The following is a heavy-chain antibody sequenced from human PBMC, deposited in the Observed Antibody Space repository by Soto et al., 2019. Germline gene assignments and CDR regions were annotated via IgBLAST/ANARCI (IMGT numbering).Heavy chain of an antibody. D-gene: IGHD3-16*01. J-gene: IGHJ4*01. Sequence: ESGGRVVQPGRSLRLSCAASGFNFSKFGMYWVRQAPGKGLEWVAVIWYDGSQKYYADSVKGRFTISRDNSNNTLYLQMSSLRAEYTAVYYCAKEVWGLYTFGRPLDNWGHGTLVTVSS. CDR1: GFNFSKFG. CDR3: AKEVWGLYTFGRPLDN. V-gene: IGHV3-33*07. CDR2: IWYDGSQK.